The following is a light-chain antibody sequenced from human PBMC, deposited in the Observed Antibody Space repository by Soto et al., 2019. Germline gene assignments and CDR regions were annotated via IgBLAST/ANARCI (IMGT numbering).Light chain of an antibody. CDR1: QSVSSY. CDR2: DAS. Sequence: EIMMTQSPATLSLSPGEGAALSFRASQSVSSYLAWYQQKPGQAPRLLIYDASNRATGIPARFSGSGSGTDFTLTISSLEPEDFAVYYCQQRSNWGITFGQGTRLAIK. CDR3: QQRSNWGIT. J-gene: IGKJ5*01. V-gene: IGKV3-11*01.